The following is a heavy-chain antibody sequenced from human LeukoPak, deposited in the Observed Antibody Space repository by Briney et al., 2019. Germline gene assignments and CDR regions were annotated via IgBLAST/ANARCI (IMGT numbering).Heavy chain of an antibody. CDR2: IYWGDDK. V-gene: IGHV2-5*02. CDR3: AHSPGPFYFHY. J-gene: IGHJ4*02. CDR1: GFSFSTSAGG. Sequence: GPTLVNHTRTLTLPCPFSGFSFSTSAGGVAWFRQPPEKALHCLALIYWGDDKRYSPSLESMLTITKDTTKNLVVLTMTNMDPADTATYYCAHSPGPFYFHYWGQGTLVTVSS.